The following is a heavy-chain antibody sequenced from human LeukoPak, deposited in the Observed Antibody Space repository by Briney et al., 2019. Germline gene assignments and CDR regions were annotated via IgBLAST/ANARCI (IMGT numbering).Heavy chain of an antibody. CDR3: TRVGYIDEGIDY. J-gene: IGHJ4*02. Sequence: GGSLRLSCVASGFPFSSYWMTWVRQAPGKGLEWVANIKQDGSKKSYVDSVKGRFAISRDNAKNSLYLQMNSLRAEGTAIYYCTRVGYIDEGIDYWGQGTLVTVSS. CDR2: IKQDGSKK. CDR1: GFPFSSYW. D-gene: IGHD5-24*01. V-gene: IGHV3-7*04.